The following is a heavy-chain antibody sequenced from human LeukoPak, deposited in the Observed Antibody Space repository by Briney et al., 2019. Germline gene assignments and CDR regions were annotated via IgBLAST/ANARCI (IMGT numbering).Heavy chain of an antibody. J-gene: IGHJ4*02. CDR1: GYTFTSFG. CDR2: ISAYNGYT. CDR3: ARAKPPATVVDY. Sequence: ASLKVSCKGSGYTFTSFGISWVRQAPGQGLEWVGGISAYNGYTNYAQMLPGRGTMTTDTATSTRFTELRSLRSADTAVYYRARAKPPATVVDYWGQGTLVTVSS. D-gene: IGHD4-11*01. V-gene: IGHV1-18*01.